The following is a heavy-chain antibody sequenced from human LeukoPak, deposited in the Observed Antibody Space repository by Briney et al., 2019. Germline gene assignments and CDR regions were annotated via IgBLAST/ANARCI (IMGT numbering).Heavy chain of an antibody. V-gene: IGHV3-30*04. D-gene: IGHD5-24*01. CDR2: ISYDGSNK. J-gene: IGHJ3*02. CDR1: GFTFSSYA. Sequence: PGRSLRLSCAASGFTFSSYAMHWVRQAPGKGLEWVAVISYDGSNKYYADSVKDRFTISRDNSKNTLYLQMNSLRAEDTAVYYCAREGDDYDAFDIWGQGTMVTVSS. CDR3: AREGDDYDAFDI.